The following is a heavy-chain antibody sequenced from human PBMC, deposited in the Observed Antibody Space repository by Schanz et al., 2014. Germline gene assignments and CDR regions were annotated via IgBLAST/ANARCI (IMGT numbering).Heavy chain of an antibody. V-gene: IGHV3-23*04. J-gene: IGHJ4*02. Sequence: EVQLVQSGGGLVQPGGSLRLSCAASGFTFSAYAMTWVRQIPGKGLEWVSTIGTSGGTNYAESVKGRFTISRDNSKNTLYLQMNNLRAEDTAVYYCARDHTTESYYSAGPPIDYWGQGTLLTVSS. CDR3: ARDHTTESYYSAGPPIDY. CDR2: IGTSGGT. CDR1: GFTFSAYA. D-gene: IGHD1-26*01.